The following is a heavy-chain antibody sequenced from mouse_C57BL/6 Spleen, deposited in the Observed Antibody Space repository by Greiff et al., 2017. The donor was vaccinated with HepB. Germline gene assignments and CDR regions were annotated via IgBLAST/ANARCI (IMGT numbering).Heavy chain of an antibody. V-gene: IGHV1-64*01. CDR3: ARSDYYGSSYGRDY. D-gene: IGHD1-1*01. CDR2: IHPNSGST. Sequence: QVQLQQPGAELVKPGASVKLSCKASGYTFTSYWMHWVKQRPGQGLEWIGMIHPNSGSTNYNEKFKSKATLTVDKSSSTAYMQLSSLTSEDSAVYYCARSDYYGSSYGRDYWGQGTTLTVSS. CDR1: GYTFTSYW. J-gene: IGHJ2*01.